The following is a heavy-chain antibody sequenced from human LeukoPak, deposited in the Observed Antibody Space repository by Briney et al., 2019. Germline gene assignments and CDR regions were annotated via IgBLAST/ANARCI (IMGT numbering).Heavy chain of an antibody. Sequence: PSETLSLTCTVSGGSISSYYWSWIRQPPGKGLEWIGYIYYSGSTNSNPSLKSRVTISVDTSKNQFSLKLSSVTAADTAVYYCARVNYDFWSGYYSLDYWGQGTLVTVSS. V-gene: IGHV4-59*01. CDR2: IYYSGST. CDR1: GGSISSYY. J-gene: IGHJ4*02. D-gene: IGHD3-3*01. CDR3: ARVNYDFWSGYYSLDY.